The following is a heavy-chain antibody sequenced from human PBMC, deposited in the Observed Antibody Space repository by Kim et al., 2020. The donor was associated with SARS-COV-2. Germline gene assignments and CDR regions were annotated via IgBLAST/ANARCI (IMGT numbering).Heavy chain of an antibody. J-gene: IGHJ4*02. D-gene: IGHD6-13*01. Sequence: STSYHPSLKSRVTISVATSKNQFSLKLGSVTAADTAVYYCASKRWSHFDYWGQGTLVTVSS. CDR2: ST. CDR3: ASKRWSHFDY. V-gene: IGHV4-39*01.